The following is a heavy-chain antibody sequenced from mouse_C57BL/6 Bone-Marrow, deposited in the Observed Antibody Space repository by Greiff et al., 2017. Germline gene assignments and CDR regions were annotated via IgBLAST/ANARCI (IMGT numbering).Heavy chain of an antibody. CDR1: EYEFPSHD. Sequence: EVKLVESGGGLVQPGESLKLSCESNEYEFPSHDLSLVRTTPEKRLELVAAINSDGGSTYYPYTMERRFIISRDNTKKTLYLQMSSVRSEDTALYYCADSSGPYWGQGTTLTVSS. CDR2: INSDGGST. CDR3: ADSSGPY. J-gene: IGHJ2*01. V-gene: IGHV5-2*03. D-gene: IGHD3-2*02.